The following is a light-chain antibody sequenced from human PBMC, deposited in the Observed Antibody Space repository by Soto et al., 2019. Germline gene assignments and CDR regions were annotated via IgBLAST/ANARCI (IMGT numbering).Light chain of an antibody. V-gene: IGLV2-14*01. CDR2: DVS. CDR3: SSYTSSSTPHVV. CDR1: SSDVGGYNY. J-gene: IGLJ2*01. Sequence: QSALTQPASVSGSPGQSITISCTGTSSDVGGYNYVSWYQQHPGKAPKLMIYDVSNRPSGVSNRFSGSKSGNTSSLTISGLQAEDEADYYCSSYTSSSTPHVVFGGGTKLTVL.